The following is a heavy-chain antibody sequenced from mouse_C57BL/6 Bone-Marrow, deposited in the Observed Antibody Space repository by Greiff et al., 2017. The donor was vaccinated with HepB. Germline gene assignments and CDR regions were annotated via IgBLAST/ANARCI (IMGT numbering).Heavy chain of an antibody. CDR1: GFTFSSYA. J-gene: IGHJ2*01. Sequence: EVQRVESGGGLVKPGGSLKLSCAASGFTFSSYAMSWVRQTPEKRLEWVATISAGGSYTYYPDNVKGRFTISRDNAKNNLYLQMSHLKSEDTAMYYCARGGDYYGSDYWGQGTTLTVSS. CDR2: ISAGGSYT. CDR3: ARGGDYYGSDY. D-gene: IGHD1-1*01. V-gene: IGHV5-4*01.